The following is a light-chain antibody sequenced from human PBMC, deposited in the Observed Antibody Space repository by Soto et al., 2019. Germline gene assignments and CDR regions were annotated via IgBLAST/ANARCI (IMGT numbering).Light chain of an antibody. V-gene: IGKV3D-15*01. Sequence: TVMTQSPATLSVSAGERATLSCRASQSVSTNFAWYQQKPGQAPRLLIYGASSRATGIPARFSGSGSGTDFTLTISRLAPEDFAVYYCQQYSNSPRTFGQGTKVDIK. J-gene: IGKJ1*01. CDR1: QSVSTN. CDR2: GAS. CDR3: QQYSNSPRT.